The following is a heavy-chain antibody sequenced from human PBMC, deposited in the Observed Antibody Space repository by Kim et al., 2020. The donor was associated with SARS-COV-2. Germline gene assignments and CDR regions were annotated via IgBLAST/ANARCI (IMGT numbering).Heavy chain of an antibody. CDR3: ARRIAARPFDY. CDR2: ISSSSSYI. V-gene: IGHV3-21*01. J-gene: IGHJ4*02. D-gene: IGHD6-6*01. Sequence: GGSLRLSCAASGFTFSSYSMNWVRQAPGKGLEWVSSISSSSSYIYYADSVKGRFTISRDNAKNSLYLQMNSLRAEDTAVYYCARRIAARPFDYWGQGTLVTVSS. CDR1: GFTFSSYS.